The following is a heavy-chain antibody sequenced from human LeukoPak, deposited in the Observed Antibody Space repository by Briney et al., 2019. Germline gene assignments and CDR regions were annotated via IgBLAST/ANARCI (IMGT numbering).Heavy chain of an antibody. J-gene: IGHJ4*02. CDR3: ARDWSGGEASSNSEEDDY. V-gene: IGHV1-69*04. CDR2: IIPILGTA. CDR1: GGIFSSYA. D-gene: IGHD4-23*01. Sequence: SVKVSCKASGGIFSSYAISWVRQAPGQGLEWMGRIIPILGTANYAQKFQGRVTITADKSTSTAYMELSSLRSEDTAVYYCARDWSGGEASSNSEEDDYWGQGTLVTVSS.